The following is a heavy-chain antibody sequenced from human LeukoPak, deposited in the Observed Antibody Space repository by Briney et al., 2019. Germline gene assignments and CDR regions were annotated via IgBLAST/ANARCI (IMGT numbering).Heavy chain of an antibody. CDR3: ARGHGSGWYYYDY. CDR1: GFTFSSYS. J-gene: IGHJ4*02. D-gene: IGHD6-19*01. V-gene: IGHV3-21*01. Sequence: GGSLTLSCAGSGFTFSSYSMNWVRQAPGKGLEWVSSISSTSSYIYYADSVKGRFTISRDNAKNSLYLEMNSLRAEDTAVFYCARGHGSGWYYYDYWGQGTLVTVSS. CDR2: ISSTSSYI.